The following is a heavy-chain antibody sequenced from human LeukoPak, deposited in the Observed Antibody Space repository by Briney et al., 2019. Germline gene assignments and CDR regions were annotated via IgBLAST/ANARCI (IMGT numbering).Heavy chain of an antibody. V-gene: IGHV3-23*01. D-gene: IGHD3-9*01. J-gene: IGHJ4*02. Sequence: GGSLRLSCAASGFTFSRYWMHWVRQAPGKGLEWVSAISGSGGSTYYADSVKGRFTLSRDNSTNTLYLQMNSLRDEDTAVYYCAQGRSGYFFDYWGQGPLVPVSS. CDR2: ISGSGGST. CDR3: AQGRSGYFFDY. CDR1: GFTFSRYW.